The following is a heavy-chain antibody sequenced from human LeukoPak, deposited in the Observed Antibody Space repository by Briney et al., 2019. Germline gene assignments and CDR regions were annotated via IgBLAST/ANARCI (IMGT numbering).Heavy chain of an antibody. CDR3: ARDRGSYLEPTEL. D-gene: IGHD1-26*01. CDR2: IGGSGDAT. CDR1: GFTFSDYA. Sequence: GGSLRLSCAASGFTFSDYAMTWVRQAPGKGLEWVSSIGGSGDATYYADVVKGRFSVSRDNSKNTLYLQMNSLRDDDTALYHCARDRGSYLEPTELWGDGTLVTVS. V-gene: IGHV3-23*01. J-gene: IGHJ4*01.